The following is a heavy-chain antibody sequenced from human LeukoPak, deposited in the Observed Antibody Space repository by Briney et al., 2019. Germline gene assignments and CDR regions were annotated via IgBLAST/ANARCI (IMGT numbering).Heavy chain of an antibody. CDR3: GRVRKSDTAIDY. J-gene: IGHJ4*02. V-gene: IGHV4-4*07. D-gene: IGHD3-22*01. CDR1: GGSISSYY. CDR2: IYTSGST. Sequence: SETLSLTCTVSGGSISSYYWSWIRQPAGKGLEWIGRIYTSGSTNYNPSLKSRVTMSVDTPKNQFSLKLSSVTAADTAVYYCGRVRKSDTAIDYWGQGTLVTVSS.